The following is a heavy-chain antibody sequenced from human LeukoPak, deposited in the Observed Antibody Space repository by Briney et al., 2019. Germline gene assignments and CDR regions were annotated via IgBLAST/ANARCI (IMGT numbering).Heavy chain of an antibody. Sequence: GGSLRLACAASGFSLSKYWMSWVRQAPEKGREWVANINQDVSEKYYVDSVKGRFTISRDNADNSVYLQMNNLKAGDTAVYYCARSSGWYNWFDPWGQGTLVTVSS. CDR3: ARSSGWYNWFDP. CDR1: GFSLSKYW. D-gene: IGHD6-19*01. V-gene: IGHV3-7*01. J-gene: IGHJ5*02. CDR2: INQDVSEK.